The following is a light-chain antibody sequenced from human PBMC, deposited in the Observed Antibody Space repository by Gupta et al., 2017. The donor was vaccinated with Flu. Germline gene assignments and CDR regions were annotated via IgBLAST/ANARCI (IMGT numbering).Light chain of an antibody. CDR1: GNNY. V-gene: IGLV1-47*01. CDR2: KNS. CDR3: AAGDDNSSVV. Sequence: GNNYVYWYHPHPAAAHNLLIYKNSRRTAGVPARFSASKSGTAASLAISVRRDEEAADYYCAAGDDNSSVVFGGGTKLTVL. J-gene: IGLJ2*01.